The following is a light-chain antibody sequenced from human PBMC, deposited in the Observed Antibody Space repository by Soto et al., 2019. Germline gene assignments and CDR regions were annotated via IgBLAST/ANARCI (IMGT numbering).Light chain of an antibody. V-gene: IGKV1-5*03. J-gene: IGKJ2*01. Sequence: DIPMTQSPSTLYASVEDRVTITCRASQSISAWLAWYQQKPGKAPKLLVYKASTLETGVPSRFSGSGSGTEFTLTISSLQPDDFATSYCHQYHNVPYTFGQGTKLEIK. CDR2: KAS. CDR1: QSISAW. CDR3: HQYHNVPYT.